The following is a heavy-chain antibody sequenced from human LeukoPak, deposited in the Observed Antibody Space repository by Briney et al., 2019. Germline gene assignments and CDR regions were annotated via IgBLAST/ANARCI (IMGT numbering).Heavy chain of an antibody. Sequence: PGGSLRLSCTTSGLTFTSHGFHWLRQVVGKRLEWVAFVRNDASDTYHANSVKGRLSVSRDDAKNTLYLQMNSLRPEDTAIYYCARDRGKDYFDSWGQGTQVTVSS. CDR2: VRNDASDT. J-gene: IGHJ4*02. CDR1: GLTFTSHG. D-gene: IGHD4-23*01. V-gene: IGHV3-30*02. CDR3: ARDRGKDYFDS.